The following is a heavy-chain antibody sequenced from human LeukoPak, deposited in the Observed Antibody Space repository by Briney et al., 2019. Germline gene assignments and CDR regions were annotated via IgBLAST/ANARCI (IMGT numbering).Heavy chain of an antibody. CDR2: INQDESEK. V-gene: IGHV3-7*03. CDR1: GFTFSSHW. Sequence: GGSLRLSCAASGFTFSSHWMSWVRQAPGKGLEWVANINQDESEKYYVDSVKGRFTISRDNAKNSLYLQMNSLRAEDTAVYYCARDDYDMDVWGQGTTVTVSS. J-gene: IGHJ6*02. CDR3: ARDDYDMDV.